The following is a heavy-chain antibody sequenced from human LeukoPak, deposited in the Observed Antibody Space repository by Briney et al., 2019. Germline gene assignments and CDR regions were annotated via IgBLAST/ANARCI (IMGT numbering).Heavy chain of an antibody. CDR2: IYYSGST. V-gene: IGHV4-39*01. CDR1: GGSISSSRYY. CDR3: ARLTDY. Sequence: PSETLSLTCTVSGGSISSSRYYWGWIRQPPGKGLEWIGRIYYSGSTDYNPSLKSRVTIAVDTSNNQFSLKLTSVTAADTAVYYCARLTDYWGQGTLVTVSS. J-gene: IGHJ4*02.